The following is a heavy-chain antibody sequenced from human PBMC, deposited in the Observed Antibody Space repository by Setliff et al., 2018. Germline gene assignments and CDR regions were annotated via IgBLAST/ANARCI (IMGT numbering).Heavy chain of an antibody. V-gene: IGHV1-46*01. CDR3: ARGRNYNFWSAYYNYYYYGMDV. Sequence: GASVKVSCKASGYTFTSYYMHWVRQAPGQGLEWMGIINPSGGSTSYAQKFQGRVTMTRDTSTGTVYMELSSLRSEDTAVYYCARGRNYNFWSAYYNYYYYGMDVWGQGTTVTVSS. J-gene: IGHJ6*02. D-gene: IGHD3-3*01. CDR2: INPSGGST. CDR1: GYTFTSYY.